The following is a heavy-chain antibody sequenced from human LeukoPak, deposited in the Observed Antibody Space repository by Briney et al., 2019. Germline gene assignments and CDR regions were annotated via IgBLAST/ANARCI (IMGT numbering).Heavy chain of an antibody. Sequence: SETLSLTCTVSGGSISSGSYYWSWIRQPAGKGLEWIGRIYTSGSTNYNPSLKSRVTISVDTSKNQFSLKLSSVTAADTAVYYCARAGYSSSWKGDFDYWGQGTLVTVSS. CDR3: ARAGYSSSWKGDFDY. CDR1: GGSISSGSYY. CDR2: IYTSGST. D-gene: IGHD6-13*01. J-gene: IGHJ4*02. V-gene: IGHV4-61*02.